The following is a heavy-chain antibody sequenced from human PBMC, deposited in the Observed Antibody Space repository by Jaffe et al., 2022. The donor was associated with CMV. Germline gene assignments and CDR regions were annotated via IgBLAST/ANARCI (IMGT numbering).Heavy chain of an antibody. Sequence: EVQLVQSGAEVKKPGESLKISCKGSGDSFINYWIGWVRQMPGKGLEWVGSIYPGDSETRYSPSFQGQVTISADKSTSTAYLQWSSLKASDTAIYYCARRSSFCPIGVCYFDYWGQGSLVTVSS. CDR3: ARRSSFCPIGVCYFDY. CDR1: GDSFINYW. J-gene: IGHJ4*02. CDR2: IYPGDSET. V-gene: IGHV5-51*01. D-gene: IGHD2-8*01.